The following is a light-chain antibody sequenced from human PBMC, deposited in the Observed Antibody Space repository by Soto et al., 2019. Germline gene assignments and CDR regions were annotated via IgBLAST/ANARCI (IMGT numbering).Light chain of an antibody. CDR2: GAS. J-gene: IGKJ3*01. CDR1: QSVNSNY. Sequence: EIVLTQSPGTLSLSPGERATLSCRASQSVNSNYLVWYQQKPGQAPRLLIYGASTRAAGITDRFSGSGSGTEFTLTISRLEPEDFAAYYCQHYDNSPLFGPGTKVDI. V-gene: IGKV3-20*01. CDR3: QHYDNSPL.